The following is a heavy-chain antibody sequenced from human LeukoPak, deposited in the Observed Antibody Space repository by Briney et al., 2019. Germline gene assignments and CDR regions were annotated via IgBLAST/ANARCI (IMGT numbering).Heavy chain of an antibody. J-gene: IGHJ6*02. CDR3: ARVMVHYYDSSGYYYEVVYYYGMDV. CDR2: IKQDGSEK. V-gene: IGHV3-7*01. CDR1: GFTFSSYW. Sequence: GGSLRLSCAASGFTFSSYWMSWVRQAPGKGLEWVANIKQDGSEKYYVDSVKGRFTISRDNAKNSLYLQMNSLRAEDTAVYYCARVMVHYYDSSGYYYEVVYYYGMDVWGQGTTVTVSS. D-gene: IGHD3-22*01.